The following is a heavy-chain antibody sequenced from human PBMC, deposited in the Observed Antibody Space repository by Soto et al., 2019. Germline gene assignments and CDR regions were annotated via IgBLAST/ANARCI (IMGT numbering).Heavy chain of an antibody. CDR2: IIPIFGTA. CDR1: GGTFSSYA. CDR3: ARSPKHYDSSGYYPN. Sequence: ASVKVSCKASGGTFSSYAISWVRQAPGQGLEWMGGIIPIFGTANYAQKFQGRVTITADESTSTAYMELSSLRSEDTAVYYCARSPKHYDSSGYYPNWGQGTLVTVS. D-gene: IGHD3-22*01. V-gene: IGHV1-69*13. J-gene: IGHJ4*02.